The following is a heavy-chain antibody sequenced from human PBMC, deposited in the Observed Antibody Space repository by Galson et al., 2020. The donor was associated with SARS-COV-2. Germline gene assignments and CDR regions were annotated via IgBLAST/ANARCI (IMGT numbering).Heavy chain of an antibody. D-gene: IGHD5-18*01. Sequence: SETLSLTCAVYGGSFSGYYWSWIRQPPGKGLEWIGEINHSGSTNYNPSLKSRVTISVDTSKNQFSLKLSSVTAADTAVYYCARGSGGVITAMVTFYYYYYMDVWGKGTTVTVSS. CDR3: ARGSGGVITAMVTFYYYYYMDV. J-gene: IGHJ6*03. CDR2: INHSGST. CDR1: GGSFSGYY. V-gene: IGHV4-34*01.